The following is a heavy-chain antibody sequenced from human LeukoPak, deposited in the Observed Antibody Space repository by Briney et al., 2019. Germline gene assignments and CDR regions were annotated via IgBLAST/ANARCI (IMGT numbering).Heavy chain of an antibody. CDR1: GGSFSGYY. Sequence: SETLSLTCAVYGGSFSGYYWSWIRQPPGKGLEWIGEINHSGSTNYNPSLKSRITISVDTSKNQFSLKLSSVTAADTAVYYCAREYYGSGRTFDYWGQGTLVTVSS. CDR2: INHSGST. V-gene: IGHV4-34*01. CDR3: AREYYGSGRTFDY. J-gene: IGHJ4*02. D-gene: IGHD3-10*01.